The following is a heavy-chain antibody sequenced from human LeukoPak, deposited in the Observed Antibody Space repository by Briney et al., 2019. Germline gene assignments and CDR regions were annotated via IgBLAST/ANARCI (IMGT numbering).Heavy chain of an antibody. V-gene: IGHV3-23*01. CDR1: GYTFNSYA. CDR2: ISGSGGST. CDR3: AKTKITMIVVVNFDY. D-gene: IGHD3-22*01. J-gene: IGHJ4*02. Sequence: GGSLRLSCVASGYTFNSYAMTWVRQAPGKGLEWVSAISGSGGSTYYADSVKGRFTISRDNSKNTLYLQMNSLRAEDTAVYYCAKTKITMIVVVNFDYWGQGTLVTVSS.